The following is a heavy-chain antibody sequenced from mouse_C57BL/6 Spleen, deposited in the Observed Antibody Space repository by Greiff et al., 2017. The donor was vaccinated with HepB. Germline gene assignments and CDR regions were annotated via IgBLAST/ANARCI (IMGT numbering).Heavy chain of an antibody. V-gene: IGHV5-6*01. CDR3: ARPFYYDYSYYYAMDY. D-gene: IGHD2-4*01. Sequence: EVQRVESGGDLVKPGGSLKLSCAASGFTFSSYGMSWVRQTPDKRLEWVATISSGGSYTYYPDSVKGRFTISRDNAKNTLYLQMSSLKSEDTAMYYCARPFYYDYSYYYAMDYWGQGTSVTVSS. CDR2: ISSGGSYT. CDR1: GFTFSSYG. J-gene: IGHJ4*01.